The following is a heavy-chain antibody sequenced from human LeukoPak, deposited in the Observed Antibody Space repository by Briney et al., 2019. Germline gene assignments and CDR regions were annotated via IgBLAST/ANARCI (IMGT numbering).Heavy chain of an antibody. J-gene: IGHJ4*02. Sequence: GASVKVSCKASGYTFTSYDINWVRQATGQGLEWMGWMNPNSGNTGYAQKLQGRVTMTTDTSTRTAYMELRGLRSDDTAVYYCARSTPMAPFDYWGQGTLVTVSS. V-gene: IGHV1-8*01. CDR2: MNPNSGNT. CDR3: ARSTPMAPFDY. D-gene: IGHD5-18*01. CDR1: GYTFTSYD.